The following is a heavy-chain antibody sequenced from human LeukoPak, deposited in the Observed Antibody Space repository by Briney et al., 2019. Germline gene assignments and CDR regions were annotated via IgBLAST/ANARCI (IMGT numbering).Heavy chain of an antibody. CDR2: INHSGST. J-gene: IGHJ5*02. CDR1: GGSFSGYY. Sequence: SETLSLTCAVYGGSFSGYYWSWIRQPPGKGLEWIGEINHSGSTNYNPSLKSRVTISVDTSKNQFSLKLSSVTAADTAVYYCARHPQGPYCSSTSCPNWFDPWGQGTLVTVSS. D-gene: IGHD2-2*01. V-gene: IGHV4-34*01. CDR3: ARHPQGPYCSSTSCPNWFDP.